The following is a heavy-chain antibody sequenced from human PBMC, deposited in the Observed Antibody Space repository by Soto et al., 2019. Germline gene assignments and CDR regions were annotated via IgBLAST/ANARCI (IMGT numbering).Heavy chain of an antibody. J-gene: IGHJ6*02. CDR2: IIPIFGTA. V-gene: IGHV1-69*01. Sequence: QVQLVQSGAEVKKPGSSVKVSCKASGGTYSSYAISWVRQAPGQGLEWMGGIIPIFGTANYAQKFQGRVTITADESTSTAYSELSSLRSEDTAVYYCARWGEGFTMVRGGWNYYGMDVWGQGTTVTVSS. D-gene: IGHD3-10*01. CDR3: ARWGEGFTMVRGGWNYYGMDV. CDR1: GGTYSSYA.